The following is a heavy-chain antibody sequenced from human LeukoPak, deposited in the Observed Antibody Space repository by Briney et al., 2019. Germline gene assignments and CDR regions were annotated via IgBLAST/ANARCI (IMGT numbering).Heavy chain of an antibody. CDR2: ISWNSGSI. CDR3: AKGYYDFWSGYFDY. CDR1: GFTFDDYA. V-gene: IGHV3-9*01. J-gene: IGHJ4*02. Sequence: QAGRSLRLSCAASGFTFDDYAMHWVRHAPGKGLEWVSGISWNSGSIVYADSVKGRFTISRDNAKNSLYLQMNSLRAEDTALYYCAKGYYDFWSGYFDYWGQGTLVTVSS. D-gene: IGHD3-3*01.